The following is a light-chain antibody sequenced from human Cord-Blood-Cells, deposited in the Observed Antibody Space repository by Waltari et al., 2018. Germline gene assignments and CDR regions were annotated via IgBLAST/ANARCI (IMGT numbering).Light chain of an antibody. CDR1: SSDVGGYNY. J-gene: IGLJ1*01. CDR3: SSYTSSSLYV. Sequence: QSALTQPASVSGSPGQSITISCTGTSSDVGGYNYVSWYQQHPGKAPKLMIYEVSNXXXXXXXXXXXXXXXXXXXXTISGLQXEDEADYYCSSYTSSSLYVFGTGTKVTVL. CDR2: EVS. V-gene: IGLV2-14*01.